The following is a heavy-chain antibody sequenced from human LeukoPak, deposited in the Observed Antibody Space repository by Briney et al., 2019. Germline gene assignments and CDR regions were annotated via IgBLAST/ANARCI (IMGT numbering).Heavy chain of an antibody. CDR2: MYHSGRT. Sequence: GSLRLSCAASGFTFSSYGMSWVRQAPGKGLEWIGEMYHSGRTNYNPSLKSRVTISVDKSKNQFSLKLSSVTAADTAIYYCARGPVIAVTGWGPWELPPAGHDYWGQGTLVTVSS. CDR3: ARGPVIAVTGWGPWELPPAGHDY. V-gene: IGHV4-4*02. J-gene: IGHJ4*02. CDR1: GFTFSSYGM. D-gene: IGHD6-19*01.